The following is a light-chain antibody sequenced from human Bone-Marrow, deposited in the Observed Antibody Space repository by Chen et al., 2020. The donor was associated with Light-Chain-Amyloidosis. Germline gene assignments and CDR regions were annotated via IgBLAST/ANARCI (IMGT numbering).Light chain of an antibody. CDR1: DLPTKY. CDR3: QSADSSGTYEVI. J-gene: IGLJ2*01. V-gene: IGLV3-25*03. CDR2: RDT. Sequence: SYELTQPPSVSVSPGQRARITCSGDDLPTKYAYWCQQKPGQAPVLVIHRDTERPSGISERFSGSRSGTTATLTISGVQAEDEADYHCQSADSSGTYEVIFGGGTKLTVL.